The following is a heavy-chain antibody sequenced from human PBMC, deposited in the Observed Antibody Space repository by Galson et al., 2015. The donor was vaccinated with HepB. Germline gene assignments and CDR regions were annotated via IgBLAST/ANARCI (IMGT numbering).Heavy chain of an antibody. CDR2: IDWDDDE. D-gene: IGHD3-16*02. CDR1: GFSLSTSGMC. J-gene: IGHJ6*02. V-gene: IGHV2-70*11. Sequence: PALVKPTQTLTLTCTFSGFSLSTSGMCVSWIRQPPGKALEWLARIDWDDDEYYTTSLKTRLTISKDTSKNQVVLTMTNMDPVDTATYYCARIRAYYDYVWGSFRRGFGMDVWGQGTTLTVSS. CDR3: ARIRAYYDYVWGSFRRGFGMDV.